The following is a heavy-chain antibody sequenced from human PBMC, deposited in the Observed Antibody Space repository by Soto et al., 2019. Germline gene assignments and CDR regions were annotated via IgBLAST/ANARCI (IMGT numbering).Heavy chain of an antibody. CDR3: ARAKPGYRSGWPSY. V-gene: IGHV3-20*04. CDR1: GFTFDDYG. CDR2: INWNGGDT. J-gene: IGHJ4*02. Sequence: EVQLVESGGGVVRPGGSLRLSCAASGFTFDDYGMSWVRQAPGKGLEWISAINWNGGDTDYADSVEGRFTISRDNAKNSLYLQMNSLRVEETALYYCARAKPGYRSGWPSYWGQGTLVTVSS. D-gene: IGHD6-19*01.